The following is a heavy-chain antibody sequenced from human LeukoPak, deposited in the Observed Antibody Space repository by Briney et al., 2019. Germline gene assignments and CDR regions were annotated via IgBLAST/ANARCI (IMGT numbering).Heavy chain of an antibody. CDR3: ARDDWNDRDFDY. V-gene: IGHV3-21*01. CDR1: GFTFSSYS. Sequence: GGSLRLSRAASGFTFSSYSMNWVRQAPGKGLEWVSSISSSSYIYYADSVKGRFTISRDNAKNSLYLQMNSLRAEDTAVYYCARDDWNDRDFDYWGQGTLVTVSS. CDR2: ISSSSYI. D-gene: IGHD1-1*01. J-gene: IGHJ4*02.